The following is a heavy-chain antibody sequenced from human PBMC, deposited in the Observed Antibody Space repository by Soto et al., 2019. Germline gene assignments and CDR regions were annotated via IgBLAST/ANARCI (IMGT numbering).Heavy chain of an antibody. D-gene: IGHD6-13*01. V-gene: IGHV1-2*04. CDR3: ARESPIGSWLNIDY. CDR2: INPNSGGT. Sequence: ASVKVSCKASGYTFTGYYMHWVRQAPGQGLEWMGWINPNSGGTNYAQKFQGWVTMTRDTSISTAYMELSRLRSDDTAVYYCARESPIGSWLNIDYWGQGTLVTVPS. J-gene: IGHJ4*02. CDR1: GYTFTGYY.